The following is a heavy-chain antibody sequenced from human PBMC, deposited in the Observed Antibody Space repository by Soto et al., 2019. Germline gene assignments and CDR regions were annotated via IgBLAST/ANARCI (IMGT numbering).Heavy chain of an antibody. CDR3: ARRLISDYDFWSGYYTGSNNWFDP. J-gene: IGHJ5*02. CDR2: IYYSGST. CDR1: GGSISSSSYY. D-gene: IGHD3-3*01. Sequence: PSETLSLTCTVSGGSISSSSYYWGWIRQPPGKGLEWIGSIYYSGSTYYNPSLKSRVTISVDTSKNQFSLKLSSVTAADTAVYCCARRLISDYDFWSGYYTGSNNWFDPWGQGTLVTVSS. V-gene: IGHV4-39*01.